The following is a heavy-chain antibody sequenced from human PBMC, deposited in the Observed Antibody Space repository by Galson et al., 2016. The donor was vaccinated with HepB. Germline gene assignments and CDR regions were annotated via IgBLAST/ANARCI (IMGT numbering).Heavy chain of an antibody. CDR1: GFTFSSYS. J-gene: IGHJ4*02. Sequence: SLRLSCAASGFTFSSYSMNWVRQAPGKGLEWVSSISSSTTYIYYADSLKGRFTISRDNAKNSLQLQMNSLRVEDTAVYYCARDPEFLGITMVRGALDYWGQGTLVTVSS. CDR2: ISSSTTYI. V-gene: IGHV3-21*01. CDR3: ARDPEFLGITMVRGALDY. D-gene: IGHD3-10*01.